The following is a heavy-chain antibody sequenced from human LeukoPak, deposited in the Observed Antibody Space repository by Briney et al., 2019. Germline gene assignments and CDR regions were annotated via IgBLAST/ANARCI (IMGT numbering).Heavy chain of an antibody. V-gene: IGHV3-30*04. D-gene: IGHD1-26*01. CDR1: GFTFGDYA. J-gene: IGHJ3*02. CDR2: ISYDGSNK. CDR3: AKDPSGIDI. Sequence: GGSLRLSCTASGFTFGDYAMSWFRQAPGKGLEWVAVISYDGSNKYYADSVKGRFTISRDNSKNTLYLQMNSLRAEDTAVYYCAKDPSGIDIWGQGTMVTVSS.